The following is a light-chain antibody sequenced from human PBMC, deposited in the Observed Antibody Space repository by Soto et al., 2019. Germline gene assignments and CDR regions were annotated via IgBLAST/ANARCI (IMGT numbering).Light chain of an antibody. Sequence: QSVLTQPPSASGTPGQRVTISCSGSSSSIGSNTVSWYQQPPGTAPKLLLYNNNQRPSGVPDRFSGSKSGTSASLAISGLQSEDEADYYCAAWDDSLNVVVFGGGTKVTVL. CDR3: AAWDDSLNVVV. J-gene: IGLJ2*01. CDR1: SSSIGSNT. V-gene: IGLV1-44*01. CDR2: NNN.